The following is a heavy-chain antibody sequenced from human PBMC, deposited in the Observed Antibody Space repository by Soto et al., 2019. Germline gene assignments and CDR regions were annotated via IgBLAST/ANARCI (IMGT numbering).Heavy chain of an antibody. V-gene: IGHV3-9*02. CDR1: GWNSDDFA. CDR3: AKGRYDFWSPYYFDS. Sequence: ALRRSCVGTGWNSDDFAMHWVRQAPGKGLEWVSGITWNSRVLAYADSVKGRFTISRDNARNSLYLQMDSLRDEDTALYYCAKGRYDFWSPYYFDSWGQGTLVTVSS. J-gene: IGHJ4*02. D-gene: IGHD3-3*01. CDR2: ITWNSRVL.